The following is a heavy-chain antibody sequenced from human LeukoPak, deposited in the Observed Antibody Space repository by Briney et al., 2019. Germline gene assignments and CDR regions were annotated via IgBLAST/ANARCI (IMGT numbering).Heavy chain of an antibody. CDR3: ARDRVSYYYYYMDV. Sequence: SETLSLTCAVYGGSFSGYYWSWIRQPPGKGLEWIGEINHSGSTNYNPSLKSRVTISVDTSKNQFSLKLSSVTAADTAVYYCARDRVSYYYYYMDVWGKGTTVTVSS. V-gene: IGHV4-34*01. CDR2: INHSGST. J-gene: IGHJ6*03. CDR1: GGSFSGYY. D-gene: IGHD6-6*01.